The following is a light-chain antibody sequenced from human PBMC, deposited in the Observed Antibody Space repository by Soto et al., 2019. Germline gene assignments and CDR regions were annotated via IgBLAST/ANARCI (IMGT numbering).Light chain of an antibody. J-gene: IGKJ1*01. CDR2: KAS. CDR1: QTISSW. CDR3: QHYNSYSEA. V-gene: IGKV1-5*03. Sequence: DIEMTQSPSTLSGSVGDRVTITCRASQTISSWLARYQQKPGKAPKLLIYKASTLKSGVPSRFSGSGSGTEFTLTISSLQPHDFATYYCQHYNSYSEAFGQGTKVELK.